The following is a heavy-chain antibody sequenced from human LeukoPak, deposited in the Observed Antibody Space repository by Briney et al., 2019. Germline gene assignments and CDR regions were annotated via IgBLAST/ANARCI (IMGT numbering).Heavy chain of an antibody. D-gene: IGHD1-26*01. V-gene: IGHV4-39*01. CDR1: GGSISSSFYY. CDR2: IYYSGST. CDR3: VRQGGSYNCFDP. Sequence: PSETLSLTCTVSGGSISSSFYYWGWIRQPPGKGLEWIGTIYYSGSTYYNPSLKSRVTISVDTSKKQFSLKLRSVTAADTAVYYCVRQGGSYNCFDPWGKGTLVTVSS. J-gene: IGHJ5*02.